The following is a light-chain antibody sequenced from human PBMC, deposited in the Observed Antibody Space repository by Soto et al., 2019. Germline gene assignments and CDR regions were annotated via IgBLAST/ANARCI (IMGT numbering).Light chain of an antibody. CDR2: EVS. CDR1: SSDVGSYNV. J-gene: IGLJ1*01. CDR3: CSYAGSGSAYV. V-gene: IGLV2-23*02. Sequence: QSALTQPASVSGSPGQSITISCTGTSSDVGSYNVVSWYQQHPGKAPKLLIYEVSKRPSGVSDRFSGSKSGNTASLTISGLQAEDEADYHCCSYAGSGSAYVFGTGTKVTVL.